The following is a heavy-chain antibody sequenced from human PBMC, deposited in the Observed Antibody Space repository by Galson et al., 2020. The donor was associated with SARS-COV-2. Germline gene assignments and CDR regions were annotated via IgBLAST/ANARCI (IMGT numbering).Heavy chain of an antibody. CDR2: ISSDGSNS. CDR3: ARGGEWELPYYFDY. J-gene: IGHJ4*02. V-gene: IGHV3-30*04. CDR1: GFTFSNYV. D-gene: IGHD1-26*01. Sequence: GSLRLSCSASGFTFSNYVIHWVRQAPGKGPEWVAVISSDGSNSFYADSLKGRFTISRDNSKSTLYLQMNSLRAEDTAVYYCARGGEWELPYYFDYWGQGTLVTVSS.